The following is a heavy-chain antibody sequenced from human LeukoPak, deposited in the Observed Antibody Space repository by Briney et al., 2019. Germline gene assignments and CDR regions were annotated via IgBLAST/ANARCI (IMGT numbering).Heavy chain of an antibody. CDR3: GRGKLPGTVTD. CDR1: GFTFSSYG. Sequence: GGSLRLSCAASGFTFSSYGMHWVRQAPGKGLEWVAFIWYDGSNKYYADAVKGRFTISRDNAKNTLYLQMNSLRVEDTAVYYCGRGKLPGTVTDWGQGTPVTVSS. CDR2: IWYDGSNK. D-gene: IGHD4-17*01. V-gene: IGHV3-33*01. J-gene: IGHJ4*02.